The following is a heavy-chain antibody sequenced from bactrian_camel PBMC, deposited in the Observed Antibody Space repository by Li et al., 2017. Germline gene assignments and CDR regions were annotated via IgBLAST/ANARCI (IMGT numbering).Heavy chain of an antibody. J-gene: IGHJ4*01. CDR2: IQPGTDTT. V-gene: IGHV3S54*01. CDR3: ASDELVTRLKGLQTCDPNHYDYSD. D-gene: IGHD4*01. Sequence: HVQLVESGGGSVQAGGSLRLACASSENVVRNYRMAWFRQGPQKQLEGVAAIQPGTDTTVYADSVKGRFSISQDNAKNTWYLQMNSLKPEDSAMYYCASDELVTRLKGLQTCDPNHYDYSDWGQGTQVTVS. CDR1: ENVVRNYR.